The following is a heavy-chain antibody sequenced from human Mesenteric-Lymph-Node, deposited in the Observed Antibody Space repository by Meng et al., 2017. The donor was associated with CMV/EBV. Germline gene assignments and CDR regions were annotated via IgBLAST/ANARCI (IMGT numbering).Heavy chain of an antibody. V-gene: IGHV6-1*01. D-gene: IGHD5-18*01. CDR3: AKNVDTAMVN. J-gene: IGHJ4*02. CDR2: TYYRSKWYN. Sequence: ISGDSVSSNSAAWNWLRQSPSRGLEWLGRTYYRSKWYNDYAVSVKSRITINPDTSKNQFSLQLNSVTPEDTAVYYCAKNVDTAMVNWGQGTLVTVSS. CDR1: GDSVSSNSAA.